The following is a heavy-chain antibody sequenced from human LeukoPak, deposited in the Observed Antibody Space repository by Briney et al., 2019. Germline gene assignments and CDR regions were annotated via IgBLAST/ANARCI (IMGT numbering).Heavy chain of an antibody. V-gene: IGHV1-8*01. D-gene: IGHD3-10*01. Sequence: GASVKVSCKASGYTFTSYDINWVRQATGQGLEWMGWMNPNSGNTGYAQKFQGRVTMTRNTSLSTAYMELSSLRSEDTAVYYCARIRPDYYGSGSYYNGNAFDIWGQGTMVTVSS. CDR1: GYTFTSYD. CDR3: ARIRPDYYGSGSYYNGNAFDI. J-gene: IGHJ3*02. CDR2: MNPNSGNT.